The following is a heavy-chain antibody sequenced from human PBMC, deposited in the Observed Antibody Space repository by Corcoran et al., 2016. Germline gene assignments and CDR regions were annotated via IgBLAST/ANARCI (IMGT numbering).Heavy chain of an antibody. V-gene: IGHV1-2*02. D-gene: IGHD3-10*01. J-gene: IGHJ5*02. Sequence: QVQLVQSGAEVKKPGASVKVSCKASGYTFTGYYMHWVRQAPGQGLEWMGWINPNSGGTNYAQKFQGRVTMTRDTSISTAYMELSRLRSDDTAVYYCAREENYYGSGSYNWFGPWGQGTLVTVSS. CDR1: GYTFTGYY. CDR3: AREENYYGSGSYNWFGP. CDR2: INPNSGGT.